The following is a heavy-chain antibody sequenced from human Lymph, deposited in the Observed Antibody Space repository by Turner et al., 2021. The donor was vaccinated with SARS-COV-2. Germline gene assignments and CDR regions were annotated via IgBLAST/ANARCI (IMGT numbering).Heavy chain of an antibody. CDR3: ARMGSSSWYFDY. CDR2: IKQDGSEK. V-gene: IGHV3-7*01. Sequence: EVQLVESGGGVVRPGGPLRLSCAASGLTFSYYWMSWVRPAPGKGLEWVANIKQDGSEKYYVDSVKGRFTISRDNAKNSLFLQMNSLRAEDTAVYYCARMGSSSWYFDYWGQGTLVTVSS. CDR1: GLTFSYYW. D-gene: IGHD1-26*01. J-gene: IGHJ4*02.